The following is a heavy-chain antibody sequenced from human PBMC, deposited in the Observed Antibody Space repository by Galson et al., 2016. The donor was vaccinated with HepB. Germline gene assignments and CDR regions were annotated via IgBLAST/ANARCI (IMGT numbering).Heavy chain of an antibody. J-gene: IGHJ5*02. CDR2: MYYTGST. CDR3: ARVYSYGYLFDH. V-gene: IGHV4-31*03. CDR1: GGSISTGGYY. Sequence: TLSLTCTVSGGSISTGGYYWSWIRQHPGKGLEWIAYMYYTGSTYYNPSLKSRAATSVDTSQNQFSLNLTSVTAADTAVYFCARVYSYGYLFDHWGLGALVTVSS. D-gene: IGHD5-18*01.